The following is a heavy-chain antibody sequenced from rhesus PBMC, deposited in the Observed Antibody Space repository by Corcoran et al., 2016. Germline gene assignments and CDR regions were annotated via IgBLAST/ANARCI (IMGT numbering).Heavy chain of an antibody. J-gene: IGHJ4*01. V-gene: IGHV3-118*01. CDR2: IRSKSNNYET. D-gene: IGHD4-29*01. CDR3: ASRVYFDY. Sequence: EVPLVESGGGLVHPGGSLSLSSAASGFTFSVSALRWFRQASGKGLEWVGSIRSKSNNYETGYAASVKGRFTISRDDSKNTAYLQMNSLKTEDTAVYYWASRVYFDYWGQGVLVTVSS. CDR1: GFTFSVSA.